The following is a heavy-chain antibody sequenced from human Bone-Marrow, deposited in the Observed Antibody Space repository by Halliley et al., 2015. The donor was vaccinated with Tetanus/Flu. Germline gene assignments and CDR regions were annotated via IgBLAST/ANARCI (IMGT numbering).Heavy chain of an antibody. V-gene: IGHV4-39*01. CDR1: GTSVISTAFY. CDR2: IDSAGNT. J-gene: IGHJ4*02. Sequence: GTSVISTAFYWGWVRQPPGKGLEWIGRIDSAGNTHYDPSFEGRVIIAVDTSKNQFSLSLRSVIAADTAVYYCARHRRGQFGWLLSYYFDSWGQGNLVTVSS. D-gene: IGHD3-9*01. CDR3: ARHRRGQFGWLLSYYFDS.